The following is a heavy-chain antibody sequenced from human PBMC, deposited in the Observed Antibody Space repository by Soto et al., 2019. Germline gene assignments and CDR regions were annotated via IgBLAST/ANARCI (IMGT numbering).Heavy chain of an antibody. CDR1: ANMFSTYA. V-gene: IGHV1-18*01. CDR2: IFPYTGDT. J-gene: IGHJ4*02. D-gene: IGHD6-13*01. Sequence: GASVKVSCKTSANMFSTYAINWVRQAPGQGLQWLESIFPYTGDTHYALNLQGRFTMTTDASTNTIYMHLTSLRSADTAVYFCARGGFSSSWRLDSWGQGTLVTVSS. CDR3: ARGGFSSSWRLDS.